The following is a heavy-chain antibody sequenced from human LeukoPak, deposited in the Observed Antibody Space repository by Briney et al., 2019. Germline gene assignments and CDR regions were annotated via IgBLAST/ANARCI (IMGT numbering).Heavy chain of an antibody. CDR2: INAGNGNT. CDR3: AREGRGVISRGFDY. D-gene: IGHD2-21*01. CDR1: GYTFTSYA. J-gene: IGHJ4*02. V-gene: IGHV1-3*01. Sequence: GASVKVSCKASGYTFTSYAMHWVRQAPGQRLEWMGWINAGNGNTKYSQKFQGRVTITRDTSASTAYMELSSLRSEDTAVYYCAREGRGVISRGFDYWGQGTLVTVSS.